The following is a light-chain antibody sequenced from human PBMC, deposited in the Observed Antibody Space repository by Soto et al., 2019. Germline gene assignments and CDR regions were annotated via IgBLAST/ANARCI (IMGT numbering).Light chain of an antibody. CDR2: GAS. CDR3: QQYGDSRPGT. J-gene: IGKJ3*01. V-gene: IGKV3-20*01. CDR1: QSVSNSN. Sequence: EFVLTQSPGTLSLSPGERATLSCRASQSVSNSNLAWYQQKPGQAPRPLIYGASKRATGVPDRFSGSESGTDFTLNISILEPEDFAVYYCQQYGDSRPGTFGPGTKVEIK.